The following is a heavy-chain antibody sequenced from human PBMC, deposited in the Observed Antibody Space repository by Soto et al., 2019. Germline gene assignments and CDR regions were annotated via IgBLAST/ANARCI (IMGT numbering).Heavy chain of an antibody. V-gene: IGHV4-38-2*02. CDR3: ARDIFLYYYDSSGFGNTKTHHDAFDI. J-gene: IGHJ3*02. D-gene: IGHD3-22*01. CDR2: IYHSGST. CDR1: GYSISSGYY. Sequence: SETLSLTCAVSGYSISSGYYWGWIRQPPGKGLEWIGSIYHSGSTYYNPSLKSRVTISVDTSKNQFSLKLSSVTAADTAVYYCARDIFLYYYDSSGFGNTKTHHDAFDIWGQGTMVTVSS.